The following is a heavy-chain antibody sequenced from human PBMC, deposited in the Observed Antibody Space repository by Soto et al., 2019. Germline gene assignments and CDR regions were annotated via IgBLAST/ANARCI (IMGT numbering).Heavy chain of an antibody. CDR1: GGSITGYY. V-gene: IGHV4-59*01. Sequence: QVQLQESGPGLVKPSETLSLTCTVSGGSITGYYWSWIRQPPGKGLEWIGYIYYTGSTDHNPSLKSRVTISLDTSKNPVSLQLTSVTAADPAVYYCAAAPRYWGQGTLVTVSS. J-gene: IGHJ4*02. CDR2: IYYTGST. D-gene: IGHD2-15*01. CDR3: AAAPRY.